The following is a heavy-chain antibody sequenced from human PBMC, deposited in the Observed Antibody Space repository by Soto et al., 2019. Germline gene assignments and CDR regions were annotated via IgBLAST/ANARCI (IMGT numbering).Heavy chain of an antibody. CDR3: AKEFVEWLLGGYFDY. J-gene: IGHJ4*02. CDR1: GFTFSSYL. Sequence: EVQLLESGGGLIQPGGSLTLSCVASGFTFSSYLMSWVRQAPGKGLEWVSSISGSGGTTYHADSVKGRFTVSRDNSKNTLFLQMNSLRAEDTAVYYCAKEFVEWLLGGYFDYWGQGTLVTVSS. V-gene: IGHV3-23*01. CDR2: ISGSGGTT. D-gene: IGHD3-3*01.